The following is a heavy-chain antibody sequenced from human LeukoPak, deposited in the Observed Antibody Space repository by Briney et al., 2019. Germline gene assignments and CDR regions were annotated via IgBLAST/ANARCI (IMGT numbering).Heavy chain of an antibody. D-gene: IGHD3-10*01. J-gene: IGHJ6*02. CDR3: ARWSITMVRGVISHYYYYGMDV. V-gene: IGHV4-34*01. CDR2: INHSGST. CDR1: GGSFSGYY. Sequence: SETLSLTCAVYGGSFSGYYWSWIRQPPRKGLEWLGEINHSGSTNYNPSLKSRVTISVDTSKNQFSLKLSSVTAADTAVYYCARWSITMVRGVISHYYYYGMDVWGQGTTVTVSS.